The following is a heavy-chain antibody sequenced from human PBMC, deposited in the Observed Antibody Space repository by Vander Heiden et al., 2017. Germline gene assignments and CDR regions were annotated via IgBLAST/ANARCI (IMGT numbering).Heavy chain of an antibody. J-gene: IGHJ4*02. CDR1: GSTFSSYA. CDR3: ARDPKSNGWFDY. CDR2: ISYDGSNK. Sequence: QVQLVESGGGVVQPGRSLRISCAAYGSTFSSYAMHWVRQAPGKGLEWVAVISYDGSNKYYADSVKGRFTISRDNSKNTLYLQMNSLRAEDTAVYYCARDPKSNGWFDYWGQGTLVTVSS. D-gene: IGHD6-19*01. V-gene: IGHV3-30-3*01.